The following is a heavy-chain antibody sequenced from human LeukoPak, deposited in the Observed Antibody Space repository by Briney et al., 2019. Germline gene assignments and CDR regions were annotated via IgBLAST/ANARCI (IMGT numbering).Heavy chain of an antibody. D-gene: IGHD2-2*01. CDR2: IYPGDSDI. CDR1: GYSFSDYW. Sequence: GESLKISCKGSGYSFSDYWIGWVRQMPGKGLEWMGIIYPGDSDIRYSPSFQGQVTISADKFINTAYLQWSSLKASDTAMYFCARQGAGYCSSSSRNILVTDSWGQGTLVTVSS. CDR3: ARQGAGYCSSSSRNILVTDS. V-gene: IGHV5-51*01. J-gene: IGHJ5*01.